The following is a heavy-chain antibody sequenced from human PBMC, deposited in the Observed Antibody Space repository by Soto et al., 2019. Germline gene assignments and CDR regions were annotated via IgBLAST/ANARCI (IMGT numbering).Heavy chain of an antibody. V-gene: IGHV1-69*12. D-gene: IGHD2-21*02. Sequence: QVQLVQSGAEVKKPGSSVKVSCKAYGGTFSSYAISWVRQAPGQGLEWMGGIIPIFGTANYAQKFQGRVTITADESTGTAYMELSSLRSEDTAVYYCARDRGCGGDCYNDYGMDVWGQGTTVTVSS. CDR2: IIPIFGTA. J-gene: IGHJ6*02. CDR3: ARDRGCGGDCYNDYGMDV. CDR1: GGTFSSYA.